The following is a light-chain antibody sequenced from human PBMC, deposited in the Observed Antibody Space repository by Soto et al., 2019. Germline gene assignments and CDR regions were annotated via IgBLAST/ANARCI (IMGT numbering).Light chain of an antibody. Sequence: QSALTQPASVSGSPGQSITISCTGTSSDIGTYNYVSWYQQHPGKVPKVIIYEVNNRPSGVSSRFSGSKSGNTASLTISGLQDEDEADYYCCSYPGSHTWVFGGGTKLTVL. V-gene: IGLV2-14*01. CDR1: SSDIGTYNY. CDR3: CSYPGSHTWV. CDR2: EVN. J-gene: IGLJ3*02.